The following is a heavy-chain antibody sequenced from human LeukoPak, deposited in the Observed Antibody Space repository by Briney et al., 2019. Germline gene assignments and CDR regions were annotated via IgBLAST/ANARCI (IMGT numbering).Heavy chain of an antibody. V-gene: IGHV1-46*01. CDR3: ASSIGSGYYFYPDAFDI. Sequence: GASVKVSCRASGYTFTSYYMHWVRQAPGQGLEWMGIINPSGGSTSYAQKFQGRVTITTDESTSTAYMELSSLRSEDTAVYYCASSIGSGYYFYPDAFDIWGQGTMVTVSS. D-gene: IGHD3-22*01. CDR1: GYTFTSYY. CDR2: INPSGGST. J-gene: IGHJ3*02.